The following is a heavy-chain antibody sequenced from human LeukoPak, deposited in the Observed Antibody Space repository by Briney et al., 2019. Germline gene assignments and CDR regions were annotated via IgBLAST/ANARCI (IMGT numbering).Heavy chain of an antibody. CDR3: AKGATPSLNYYYYMDV. V-gene: IGHV3-23*01. Sequence: GGSLRLSCAASGFTFSSYAMSWVRQAPGKGLEWVSVISGSGGSTYYADSVKGRFTISRDNSKNTLYLQMNSLRAEDTAVYYCAKGATPSLNYYYYMDVWGKGTTVTVSS. J-gene: IGHJ6*03. CDR1: GFTFSSYA. D-gene: IGHD1-26*01. CDR2: ISGSGGST.